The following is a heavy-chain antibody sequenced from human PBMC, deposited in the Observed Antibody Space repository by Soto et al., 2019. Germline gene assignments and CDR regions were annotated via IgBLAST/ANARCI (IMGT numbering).Heavy chain of an antibody. Sequence: PSETLSLTCAVSGDSISSNKWWSWFRQPPGKGLEWIGEIYHSGSTNYNPSLKSRVTISVDTSKNQFSLKLSSVTAADTAVYYCASLKGGRADQIGFYYYGMDVWGQGTTVTVSS. D-gene: IGHD3-16*01. CDR3: ASLKGGRADQIGFYYYGMDV. CDR2: IYHSGST. V-gene: IGHV4-4*02. CDR1: GDSISSNKW. J-gene: IGHJ6*02.